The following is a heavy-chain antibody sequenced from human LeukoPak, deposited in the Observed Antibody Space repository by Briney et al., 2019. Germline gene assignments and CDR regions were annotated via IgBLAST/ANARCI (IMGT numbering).Heavy chain of an antibody. J-gene: IGHJ3*02. CDR2: INYSGST. D-gene: IGHD3-22*01. Sequence: SETLSLTCTASGGSLSSYYWSWIRQAPGKGLEWIAYINYSGSTNYNPSLTSRVSISVDTSKNQFSLKLSSVTAADTAVYYCGRANYYDISGYSRGAFDIWGQGTMVTVSS. CDR3: GRANYYDISGYSRGAFDI. V-gene: IGHV4-59*08. CDR1: GGSLSSYY.